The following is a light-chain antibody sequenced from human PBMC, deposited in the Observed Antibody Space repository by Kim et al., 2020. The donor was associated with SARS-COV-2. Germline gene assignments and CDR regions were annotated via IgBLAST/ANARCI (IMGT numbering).Light chain of an antibody. J-gene: IGLJ1*01. CDR3: QAWDSSTAV. V-gene: IGLV3-1*01. CDR1: KLGDKY. CDR2: QDN. Sequence: VSQGQTATITCSGDKLGDKYACWYQHKPGQSPVLIIYQDNKRPSGIPERFSGSNSGDTATLTISGTQPMDEADYYCQAWDSSTAVFGSGTKVTVL.